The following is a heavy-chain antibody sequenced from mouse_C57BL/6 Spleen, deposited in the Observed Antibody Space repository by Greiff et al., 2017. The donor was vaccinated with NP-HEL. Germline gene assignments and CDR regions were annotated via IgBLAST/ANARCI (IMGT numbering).Heavy chain of an antibody. V-gene: IGHV1-69*01. D-gene: IGHD1-1*01. CDR2: IDPSDSYT. CDR3: ARYYYGSSPWFAY. J-gene: IGHJ3*01. Sequence: QVQLQQPGAELVMPGASVKLSCKASGYPFTSYWMHWVKQRPGQGLEWIGEIDPSDSYTNYNQKFKGKSTLTVDKSSSTAYMQLSSLTSEDSAVYYCARYYYGSSPWFAYWGQGTLVTVSA. CDR1: GYPFTSYW.